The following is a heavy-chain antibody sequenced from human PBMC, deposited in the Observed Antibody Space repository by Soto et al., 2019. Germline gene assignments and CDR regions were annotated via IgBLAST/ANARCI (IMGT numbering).Heavy chain of an antibody. CDR2: ISYDGSNK. Sequence: QVQLVESGGGVVQPGRSLRLSCAASGFTFSSYGMHWVRQAPGKGLEWVAVISYDGSNKYYADSVKGRFTISRDNSKNTLYLQMTSLRAEDTAVYYCAKDLHIPPSQYVYYYYGMDVWGQGTTVTVSS. J-gene: IGHJ6*02. D-gene: IGHD2-2*01. V-gene: IGHV3-30*18. CDR3: AKDLHIPPSQYVYYYYGMDV. CDR1: GFTFSSYG.